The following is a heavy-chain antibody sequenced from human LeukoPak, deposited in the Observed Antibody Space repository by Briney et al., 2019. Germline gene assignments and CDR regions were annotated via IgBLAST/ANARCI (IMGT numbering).Heavy chain of an antibody. CDR2: IYYSGST. CDR1: GGSISSSTFY. J-gene: IGHJ3*02. V-gene: IGHV4-39*02. CDR3: AKDPYDFWSGYPYDAFDI. D-gene: IGHD3-3*01. Sequence: SETLSLTCTVSGGSISSSTFYWGWLRQPPGKGLDLIGNIYYSGSTYYNPSLKSRVTISVDTSKNQFSLKLSSVTAADTAVYYCAKDPYDFWSGYPYDAFDIWGQGTMVTVSS.